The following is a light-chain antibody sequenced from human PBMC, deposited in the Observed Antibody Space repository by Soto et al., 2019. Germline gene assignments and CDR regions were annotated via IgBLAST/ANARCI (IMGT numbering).Light chain of an antibody. CDR1: QTVSSN. CDR3: QQYGSSPIT. J-gene: IGKJ5*01. V-gene: IGKV3-20*01. Sequence: EIVLTQSPATLSVSPGERAALSCRTSQTVSSNLSWYQQNPGQAPRLLIYGASSRATGIPDRFSGSGSGTDFTLTISRLEPEDFAVYYCQQYGSSPITFGQGTRLEI. CDR2: GAS.